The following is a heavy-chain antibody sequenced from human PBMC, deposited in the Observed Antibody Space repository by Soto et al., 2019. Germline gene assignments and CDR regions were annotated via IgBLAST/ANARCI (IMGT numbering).Heavy chain of an antibody. CDR1: GFTVTSYY. V-gene: IGHV3-53*01. CDR2: IYTGGNT. D-gene: IGHD3-10*01. Sequence: QPGGSLRLSCAASGFTVTSYYMSWVRQAPGKGLEWVSLIYTGGNTNYADSVKGRFTISRDNSKNTLYLQMNSLRAEDTAVYYCARDYYYGSGNYYRADYYHYGMDVWGQGTTVTVSS. CDR3: ARDYYYGSGNYYRADYYHYGMDV. J-gene: IGHJ6*02.